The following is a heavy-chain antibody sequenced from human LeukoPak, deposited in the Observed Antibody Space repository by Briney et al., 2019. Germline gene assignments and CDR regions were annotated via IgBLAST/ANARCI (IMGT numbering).Heavy chain of an antibody. CDR2: IYYSGST. Sequence: SQSLSLTCTVSGGSISSGDYYWSWIRQPPGKGLEWIGCIYYSGSTYYKSSLKSRVTVSLDTSKNQFSLKLSSVTAADTAVYYCAREKHGDYRFDYWGQGTLVTASS. CDR1: GGSISSGDYY. V-gene: IGHV4-30-4*01. D-gene: IGHD4-17*01. CDR3: AREKHGDYRFDY. J-gene: IGHJ4*02.